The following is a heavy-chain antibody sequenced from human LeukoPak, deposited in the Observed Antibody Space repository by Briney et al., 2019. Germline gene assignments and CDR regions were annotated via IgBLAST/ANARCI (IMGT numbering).Heavy chain of an antibody. Sequence: PGGSLRLSCAASGFTFSSYAMSWVRQAPGKGLEWVSAISGSGGSTYHADSVKGRFTISRDNSKNTLYLQMNSLRAEDTAVYYCAKASRRIAAAGTVRYYYYMDVWGKGTTVTVSS. J-gene: IGHJ6*03. V-gene: IGHV3-23*01. CDR3: AKASRRIAAAGTVRYYYYMDV. CDR2: ISGSGGST. CDR1: GFTFSSYA. D-gene: IGHD6-13*01.